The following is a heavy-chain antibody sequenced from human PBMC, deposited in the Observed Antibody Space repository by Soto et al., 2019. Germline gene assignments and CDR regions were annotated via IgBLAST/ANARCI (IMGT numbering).Heavy chain of an antibody. D-gene: IGHD5-12*01. Sequence: QLQLQESGPGLVKPSETLSLTCTVSGGSIISSSYDWGWLRQPPGKGLEWIGRFHYGGSTYYNPSPKSQVTISVDTSKNDFSLQLSSVTAVDTAVYYCSRSPVDWAPCDYWGQGTLVTVSS. CDR3: SRSPVDWAPCDY. J-gene: IGHJ4*02. CDR2: FHYGGST. CDR1: GGSIISSSYD. V-gene: IGHV4-39*02.